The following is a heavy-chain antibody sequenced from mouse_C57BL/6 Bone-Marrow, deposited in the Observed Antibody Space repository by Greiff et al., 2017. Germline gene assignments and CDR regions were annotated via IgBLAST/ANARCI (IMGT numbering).Heavy chain of an antibody. Sequence: QVQLQQPGTELVKPGASVTLSCKASGYTFTSYWMHWVKQRPGPGLEWIGNINPSNGGTNYNEKFKSKATLTVDKSSSKAYMQLSSLTSEDSAGYYCARLLTGTYWYFDVWGTGTTVTVSS. V-gene: IGHV1-53*01. J-gene: IGHJ1*03. D-gene: IGHD4-1*01. CDR1: GYTFTSYW. CDR2: INPSNGGT. CDR3: ARLLTGTYWYFDV.